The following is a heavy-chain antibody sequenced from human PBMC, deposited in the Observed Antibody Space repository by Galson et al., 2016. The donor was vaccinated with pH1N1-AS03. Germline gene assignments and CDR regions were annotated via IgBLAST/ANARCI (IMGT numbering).Heavy chain of an antibody. J-gene: IGHJ6*02. CDR3: SNVKTNAYSRDGLRRDNYKNSLYMQMHSRIAEDAAIDYCAKVKPQDYSSDGLRTYYYYAMDV. D-gene: IGHD5-24*01. CDR2: VSGSGVKT. V-gene: IGHV3-23*01. CDR1: GFTFSSFS. Sequence: SLRLSCAASGFTFSSFSISWVRQAPGKGLEWVSAVSGSGVKTYFADSVKGRFTISRDYSKNTLDRQMYSLRAEVEALSYGSNVKTNAYSRDGLRRDNYKNSLYMQMHSRIAEDAAIDYCAKVKPQDYSSDGLRTYYYYAMDVWGQGTTVTVS.